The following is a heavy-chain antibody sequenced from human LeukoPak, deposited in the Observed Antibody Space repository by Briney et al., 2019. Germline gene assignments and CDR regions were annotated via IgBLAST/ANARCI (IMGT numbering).Heavy chain of an antibody. Sequence: SETLSLTCAVYGGPFSGYYWSWIRQPPGKGLEWIGEINHSGSTNYNPSLKSRVTISVDTSKNQFSLKLSSVTAADTAVYYCARGHYYGMDVWGQGTTVTVSS. V-gene: IGHV4-34*01. J-gene: IGHJ6*02. CDR3: ARGHYYGMDV. CDR1: GGPFSGYY. CDR2: INHSGST.